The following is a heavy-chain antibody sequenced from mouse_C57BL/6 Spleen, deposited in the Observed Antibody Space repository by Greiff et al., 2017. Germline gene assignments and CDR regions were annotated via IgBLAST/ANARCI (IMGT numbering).Heavy chain of an antibody. CDR3: ARAGYDDGFAY. Sequence: QVQLKESGAELVKPGASVKISCKASGYAFSSYWMNWVKQRPGKGLEWIGQIYPGDGDTNYNGKFKGKATLTADKSSSTAYMQLSSLTSEDSAVYFCARAGYDDGFAYWGQGTLVTVSA. CDR2: IYPGDGDT. CDR1: GYAFSSYW. V-gene: IGHV1-80*01. D-gene: IGHD2-2*01. J-gene: IGHJ3*01.